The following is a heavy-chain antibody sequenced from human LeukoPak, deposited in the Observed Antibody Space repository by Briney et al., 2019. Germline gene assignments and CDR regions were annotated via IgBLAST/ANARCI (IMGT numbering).Heavy chain of an antibody. Sequence: ASVKVSCKASGYTFTSYYMHWVRQAPGQGLEWMGIINPSGGSTSYAQKFQGRVTMTRDTSTSTVYMELSSLRSEDTAVYYCARDFLGSPAVAGTGWGDYWGQGTLSPSPQ. CDR3: ARDFLGSPAVAGTGWGDY. J-gene: IGHJ4*02. CDR2: INPSGGST. D-gene: IGHD6-19*01. V-gene: IGHV1-46*01. CDR1: GYTFTSYY.